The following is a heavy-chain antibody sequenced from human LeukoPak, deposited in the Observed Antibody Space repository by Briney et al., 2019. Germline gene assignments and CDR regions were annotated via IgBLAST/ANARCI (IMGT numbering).Heavy chain of an antibody. D-gene: IGHD2-15*01. Sequence: PSETLSLTCTVSGGSISSYYWSWIRQPPGKGVEWIGYIYYSGSTNYNPSLKSRVTISVDTSKNQFSLKLSSVTAADTAVYYCARGTPEDAFDIWGQGTMVTVSS. J-gene: IGHJ3*02. V-gene: IGHV4-59*01. CDR3: ARGTPEDAFDI. CDR1: GGSISSYY. CDR2: IYYSGST.